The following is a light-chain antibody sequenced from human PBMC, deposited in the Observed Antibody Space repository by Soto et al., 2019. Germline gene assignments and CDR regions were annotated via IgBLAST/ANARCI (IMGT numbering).Light chain of an antibody. CDR3: SSYTSSSTAV. J-gene: IGLJ1*01. Sequence: QSALTQPASVSGSPGQTITISCTGTSSDVGGYNYVSWYQQHPGKAPKLMIYEVSNRPSGVSNRFSGSRACNTASLTISGLQAEDEADYFGSSYTSSSTAVFGNGTKSPS. CDR1: SSDVGGYNY. V-gene: IGLV2-14*01. CDR2: EVS.